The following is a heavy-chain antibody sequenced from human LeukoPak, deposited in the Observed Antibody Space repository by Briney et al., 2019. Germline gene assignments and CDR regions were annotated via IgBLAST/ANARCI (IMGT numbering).Heavy chain of an antibody. V-gene: IGHV3-53*01. CDR1: GVTVSTSY. CDR3: ARDSTTWSRAGY. Sequence: GESLRLSCAASGVTVSTSYMIWVRQAPGKGPEWVSVIYGEGNTYYADSVKGQFTISRDDSKNTLSLQMTSLRAADTAIYHCARDSTTWSRAGYWGQGTLVTVSS. D-gene: IGHD6-13*01. J-gene: IGHJ4*02. CDR2: IYGEGNT.